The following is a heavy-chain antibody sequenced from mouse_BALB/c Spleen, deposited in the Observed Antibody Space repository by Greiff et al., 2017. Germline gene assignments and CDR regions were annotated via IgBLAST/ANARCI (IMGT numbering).Heavy chain of an antibody. CDR1: GFSLTSYG. J-gene: IGHJ4*01. CDR2: IWSGGST. Sequence: VQLQQSGPGLVQPSQSLSITCTVSGFSLTSYGVHWVRQSPGKGLEWLGVIWSGGSTDYNAAFISRLSISKDNSKSQVFVKMNRLQANDTAIYYCAIEGGGYDVRDAMDDWGQGTSVTVSS. CDR3: AIEGGGYDVRDAMDD. D-gene: IGHD2-2*01. V-gene: IGHV2-2*02.